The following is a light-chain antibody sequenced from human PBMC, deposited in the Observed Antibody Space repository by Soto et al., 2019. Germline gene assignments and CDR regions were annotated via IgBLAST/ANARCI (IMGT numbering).Light chain of an antibody. Sequence: EIVMTQSPGTVSVFPGETVTLSCRASQSVSGYLDWFHQKPGQAPRLVLLRIFTRAIGVPARFSGSGSETEFTLTISGLQSEDSGVYHCLQHYSWPWTFGQGTKVDIK. CDR2: RIF. V-gene: IGKV3-15*01. J-gene: IGKJ1*01. CDR1: QSVSGY. CDR3: LQHYSWPWT.